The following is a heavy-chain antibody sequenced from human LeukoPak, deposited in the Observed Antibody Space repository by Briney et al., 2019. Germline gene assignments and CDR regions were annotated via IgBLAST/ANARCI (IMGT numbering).Heavy chain of an antibody. J-gene: IGHJ3*02. Sequence: GGSLRLSCAASGFTFSNYPMNWVRQSPERGLEWVSAISATGGSTSYADSLKGRFTISRDNSKSTLYLQMSSLTAEDTAVYYCAKECGRDYDDRAFDIWGQGTMVTVSS. V-gene: IGHV3-23*01. CDR3: AKECGRDYDDRAFDI. CDR2: ISATGGST. CDR1: GFTFSNYP. D-gene: IGHD3-22*01.